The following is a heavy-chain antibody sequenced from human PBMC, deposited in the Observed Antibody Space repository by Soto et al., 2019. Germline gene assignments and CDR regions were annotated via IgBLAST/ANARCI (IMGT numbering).Heavy chain of an antibody. CDR1: GFTFSSYD. J-gene: IGHJ3*02. V-gene: IGHV3-13*01. D-gene: IGHD3-22*01. CDR2: IGTAGDT. CDR3: ARVIPVYYYDSSGPSGAFDI. Sequence: PGGSLRLSCAASGFTFSSYDMHWVRQATGKGLEWVSAIGTAGDTYYPGSVKGRFTISRENAKNSLYLQMNSLRAEDTAVYYCARVIPVYYYDSSGPSGAFDIWGQGTMVTVSS.